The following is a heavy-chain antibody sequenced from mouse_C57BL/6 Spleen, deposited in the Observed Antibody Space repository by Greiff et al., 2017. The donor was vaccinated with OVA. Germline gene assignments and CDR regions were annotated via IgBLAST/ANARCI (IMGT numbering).Heavy chain of an antibody. CDR2: ISYDGSN. J-gene: IGHJ2*01. D-gene: IGHD2-1*01. V-gene: IGHV3-6*01. CDR1: GYSITSGYY. CDR3: AREGGNVDY. Sequence: DVQLQESGPGLVKPSQSLSLTCSVTGYSITSGYYWHWIRQFPGNKLEWMGYISYDGSNNYNPSLKNRISITRDTSKNQFFLKLNSVTTEDTATYYCAREGGNVDYWGQGTTLTVSS.